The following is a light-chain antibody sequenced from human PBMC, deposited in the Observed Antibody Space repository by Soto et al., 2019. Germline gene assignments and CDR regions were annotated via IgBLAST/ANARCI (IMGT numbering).Light chain of an antibody. Sequence: QSVLTQPPSASGTPGQRVTISCSGSSSNIGSNYVYWYQQLPGTAPKLLIYRNNQWPSGVPDRFSGSKSGTSASLAISGLRSEDEADYYCAAWDDSLSGSYVFGTGTKVTVL. CDR2: RNN. V-gene: IGLV1-47*01. CDR1: SSNIGSNY. CDR3: AAWDDSLSGSYV. J-gene: IGLJ1*01.